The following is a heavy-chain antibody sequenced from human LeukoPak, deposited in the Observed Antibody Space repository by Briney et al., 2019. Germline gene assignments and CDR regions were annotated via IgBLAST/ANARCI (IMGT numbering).Heavy chain of an antibody. J-gene: IGHJ4*02. CDR1: GYTFTSYA. V-gene: IGHV1-3*03. CDR3: ATELPPSYIVATIDGGHY. CDR2: INAGNGNT. D-gene: IGHD5-12*01. Sequence: RASVKVSCKASGYTFTSYAMHWVRQAPGQRLEWMGWINAGNGNTKYSQEFQGRVTMTEDTSTDTAYMELSSLRSEDTAVYYCATELPPSYIVATIDGGHYWGQGTLVTVSS.